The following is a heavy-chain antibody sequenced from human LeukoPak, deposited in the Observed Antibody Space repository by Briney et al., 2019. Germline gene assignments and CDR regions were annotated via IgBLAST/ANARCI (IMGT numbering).Heavy chain of an antibody. CDR3: ARHPFDY. J-gene: IGHJ4*02. Sequence: SETLSLTCAVYGGSFSGYYWSWTRQPPGKGLEWIGEINHSGSTNYNPSLKSRVTISVDTSKNQFSLKLSSVTAADTAVYYCARHPFDYWGQGTLVTVSS. CDR2: INHSGST. V-gene: IGHV4-34*01. CDR1: GGSFSGYY.